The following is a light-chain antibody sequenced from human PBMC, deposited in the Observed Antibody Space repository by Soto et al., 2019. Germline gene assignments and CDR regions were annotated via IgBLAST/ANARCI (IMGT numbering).Light chain of an antibody. J-gene: IGKJ4*01. CDR1: QGIRNE. V-gene: IGKV1-6*01. CDR2: TAS. CDR3: LQDGSWPLT. Sequence: AVQMTQSPSSLSASVGDRITITCRASQGIRNELGWYQQKPGKTPELLIYTASSLQSGVPSRFSGSGSGTDFTLTISSLQPEDFATYDGLQDGSWPLTVGGGTKVEI.